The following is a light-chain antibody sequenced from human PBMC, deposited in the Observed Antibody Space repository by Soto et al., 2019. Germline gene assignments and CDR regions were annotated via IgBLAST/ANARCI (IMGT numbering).Light chain of an antibody. Sequence: SYELTQPPSVSVSPGQTARITCSGDALPKQYAYWYQQKPGQAPVLVIYKDSERPSGIPERFSGSNSGTTVTLTISGVQAEDEADYYCQSADSSGTYPGVVFGGGTKLTVL. V-gene: IGLV3-25*03. CDR1: ALPKQY. CDR2: KDS. J-gene: IGLJ2*01. CDR3: QSADSSGTYPGVV.